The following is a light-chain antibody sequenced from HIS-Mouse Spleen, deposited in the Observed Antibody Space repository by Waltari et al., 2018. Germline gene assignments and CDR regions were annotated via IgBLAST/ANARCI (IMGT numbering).Light chain of an antibody. CDR2: EVS. Sequence: QSALTQPPSASGSPGQSVTISCTGTSSHVGGYNYVPWYQPHPGKAPKLMIYEVSKRPSGVPDRFSGSKSGNTASLTVSGLQAEDEADYYCSSYAGSNNLVFGGGTKLTVL. CDR3: SSYAGSNNLV. J-gene: IGLJ2*01. CDR1: SSHVGGYNY. V-gene: IGLV2-8*01.